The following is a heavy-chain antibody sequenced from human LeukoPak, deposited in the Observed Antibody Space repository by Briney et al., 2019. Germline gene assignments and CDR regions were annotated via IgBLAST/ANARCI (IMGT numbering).Heavy chain of an antibody. CDR2: IYTSGST. D-gene: IGHD3-22*01. CDR3: ARELSGFQL. Sequence: PSETLSLTCTVSGGSISSGSYYWSWIRQPAGKGLEWIGRIYTSGSTNYNPSLKSRVTISVDTSKNQFSLKLSSVTAADTAVYYCARELSGFQLWSLGTLVTVSS. J-gene: IGHJ4*02. CDR1: GGSISSGSYY. V-gene: IGHV4-61*02.